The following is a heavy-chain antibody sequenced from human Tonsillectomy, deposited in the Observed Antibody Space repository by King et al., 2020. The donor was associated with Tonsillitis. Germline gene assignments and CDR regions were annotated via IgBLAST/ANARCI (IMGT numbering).Heavy chain of an antibody. Sequence: VQLVESGGGLVQPGGSLRLSCAASGFSVSSNHISWVRQAPGKGLEWVSVIYSGGSTDYADSVKGRFTISRDSSKDTLYLQMNNLRAEDTAVYYCARDFPIPSRRRDWFFDLWGRGTLVTVSS. V-gene: IGHV3-66*01. D-gene: IGHD3-10*01. CDR1: GFSVSSNH. J-gene: IGHJ2*01. CDR2: IYSGGST. CDR3: ARDFPIPSRRRDWFFDL.